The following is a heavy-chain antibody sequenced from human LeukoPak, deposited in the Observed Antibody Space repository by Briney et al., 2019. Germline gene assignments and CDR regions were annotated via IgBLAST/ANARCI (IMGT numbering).Heavy chain of an antibody. D-gene: IGHD1-14*01. Sequence: PGGSLRLSCAASGFTFSDYSMNWVRQAPGKGLEWVSYVSSTTTYYADSVKGRFTISRDNAKNSLYLQMNSLRAADTAVYYCAKSRPDHYYGMDVWGQGTTVTVSS. CDR3: AKSRPDHYYGMDV. CDR2: VSSTTT. V-gene: IGHV3-48*01. CDR1: GFTFSDYS. J-gene: IGHJ6*02.